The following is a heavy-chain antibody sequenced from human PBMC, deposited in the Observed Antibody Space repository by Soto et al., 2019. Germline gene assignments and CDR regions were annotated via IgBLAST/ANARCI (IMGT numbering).Heavy chain of an antibody. CDR3: ASSVPMVRGVINWFDP. J-gene: IGHJ5*02. CDR1: GGTFSSYA. Sequence: QVQLVQSGAEVKKPGSSVKVSCKASGGTFSSYAISWVRQAPGQGLEWMGGIIPIFGTANYAQKFQGRVTITADKSTSTAYMELSSLRSEDMAVYYCASSVPMVRGVINWFDPWGQGTLVTVSS. D-gene: IGHD3-10*01. V-gene: IGHV1-69*06. CDR2: IIPIFGTA.